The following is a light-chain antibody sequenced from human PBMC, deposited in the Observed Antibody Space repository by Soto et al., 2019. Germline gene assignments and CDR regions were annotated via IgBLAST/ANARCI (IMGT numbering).Light chain of an antibody. Sequence: EILLTQSPGTLSLSPGDAATLSCRASRSISGTYFAWYQQKSGQAPRLLIYAASSRATGIPDRFSGSGSGTEFTLTISRMEPEDFAMYYGQQYGGSPPITFGQGTRLEIK. CDR3: QQYGGSPPIT. J-gene: IGKJ5*01. CDR2: AAS. V-gene: IGKV3-20*01. CDR1: RSISGTY.